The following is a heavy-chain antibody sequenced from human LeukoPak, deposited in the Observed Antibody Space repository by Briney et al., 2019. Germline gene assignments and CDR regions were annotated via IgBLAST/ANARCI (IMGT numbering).Heavy chain of an antibody. CDR3: ARDGTAYSLPDAFDI. CDR2: ISSSSSTI. D-gene: IGHD2-15*01. CDR1: GFTFSSYS. Sequence: AGGSLRLSCAASGFTFSSYSMNWVRQAPGKGLEWVSYISSSSSTIYYADSVKGRFTISRDNAKNSLYLQMNSPRAEDTAVYYCARDGTAYSLPDAFDIWGQGTMVTVSS. V-gene: IGHV3-48*04. J-gene: IGHJ3*02.